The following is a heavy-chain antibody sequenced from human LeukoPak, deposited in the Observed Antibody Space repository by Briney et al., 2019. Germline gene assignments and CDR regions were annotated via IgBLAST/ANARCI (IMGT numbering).Heavy chain of an antibody. V-gene: IGHV4-34*01. CDR2: INHSGST. D-gene: IGHD6-6*01. CDR3: ARALYSSSSGADY. CDR1: GGPFSDYY. J-gene: IGHJ4*02. Sequence: PSETLSLTCAVYGGPFSDYYWSWIRQPPGKGLEWIGKINHSGSTNYNPSLKSRVTISVDTSKNQFSLKLSSVTAADTAVYYCARALYSSSSGADYWGQGTLVTVSS.